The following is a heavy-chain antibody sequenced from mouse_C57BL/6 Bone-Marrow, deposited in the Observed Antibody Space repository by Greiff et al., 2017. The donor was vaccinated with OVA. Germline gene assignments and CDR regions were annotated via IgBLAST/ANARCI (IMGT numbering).Heavy chain of an antibody. J-gene: IGHJ2*01. D-gene: IGHD4-1*01. V-gene: IGHV5-4*01. CDR1: GFTFSSYA. CDR3: ARATGGY. CDR2: ISAGGSYH. Sequence: EVQLVESGGGLVKPGGSLKLSCTASGFTFSSYALSWVRQTPEKRLEWVATISAGGSYHYYPDHVKGRFTISRDNAKNNLYLQMSHLKSEDTAMYYCARATGGYWGQGTTLTVSS.